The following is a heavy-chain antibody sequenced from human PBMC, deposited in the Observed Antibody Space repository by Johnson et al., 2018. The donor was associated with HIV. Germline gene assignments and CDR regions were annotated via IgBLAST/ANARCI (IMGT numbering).Heavy chain of an antibody. CDR1: GFTVSSNY. D-gene: IGHD3-22*01. J-gene: IGHJ3*02. CDR2: IYSGGST. CDR3: ARDAPNFFDSSGVRDDAFDI. V-gene: IGHV3-66*01. Sequence: EVQLVESGGGLVQPGGSLRLSCAASGFTVSSNYMSWVRQAPGKGLEWVSVIYSGGSTYYADSVKGRFTISRDNSKNTLYLQMNRLRAEDTAVYFCARDAPNFFDSSGVRDDAFDIWGQGTMVTVSS.